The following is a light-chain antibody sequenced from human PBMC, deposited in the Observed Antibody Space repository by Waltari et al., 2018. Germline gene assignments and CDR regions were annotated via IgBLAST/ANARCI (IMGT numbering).Light chain of an antibody. V-gene: IGKV1-9*01. Sequence: DIQVTQSPSFLSASVGDRITITCRASRGISRYLAWYQHKPGKAPKILIYAASTLQSGVPSRFSGSGSGTEFTLTISSLEPEDFATYYCQHLGSAPLTVGGGTKVEI. CDR3: QHLGSAPLT. CDR2: AAS. CDR1: RGISRY. J-gene: IGKJ4*01.